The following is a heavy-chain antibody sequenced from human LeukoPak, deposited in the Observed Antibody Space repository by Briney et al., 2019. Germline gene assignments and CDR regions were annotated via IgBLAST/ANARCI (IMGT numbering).Heavy chain of an antibody. CDR2: VYYGGTT. D-gene: IGHD4-17*01. J-gene: IGHJ6*03. Sequence: ASETLSLTCTVSGGSINSRSYYWGWIRQPPGKGLEWIGSVYYGGTTYYNPSLKSRVTISEDTSKNQFSLKLSSVTAADTAVYYCARRATTVTTGCYYYYMDVWGKGTTVTVSS. V-gene: IGHV4-39*01. CDR1: GGSINSRSYY. CDR3: ARRATTVTTGCYYYYMDV.